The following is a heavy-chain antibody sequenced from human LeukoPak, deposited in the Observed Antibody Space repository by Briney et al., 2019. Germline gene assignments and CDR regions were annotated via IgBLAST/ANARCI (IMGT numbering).Heavy chain of an antibody. V-gene: IGHV4-39*01. CDR1: GGSISSSSYY. D-gene: IGHD3-3*01. CDR2: IYYSGST. Sequence: KPSETLSLTCTVSGGSISSSSYYWGWIRQPPGKGLEWIGSIYYSGSTYYNPSLKSRVTMSVDTAKNQFSLKLSSVTAADTAVYYCASWGTNDFWSGYYGPGDAFDIWGQGTMVTVSS. CDR3: ASWGTNDFWSGYYGPGDAFDI. J-gene: IGHJ3*02.